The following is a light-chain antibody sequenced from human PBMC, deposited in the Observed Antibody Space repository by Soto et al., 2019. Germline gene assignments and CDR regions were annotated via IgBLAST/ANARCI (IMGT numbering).Light chain of an antibody. CDR1: QSISGY. Sequence: DIQVTQSPSSLSASVGDRVTISSRASQSISGYINWYQQKPGKAPNLLIFDASSVQSGVPSRFSGRGSGAEYTLTISSLQPEDFATYFCQHSYSNFPITFGQGTRLEIK. J-gene: IGKJ5*01. CDR3: QHSYSNFPIT. V-gene: IGKV1-39*01. CDR2: DAS.